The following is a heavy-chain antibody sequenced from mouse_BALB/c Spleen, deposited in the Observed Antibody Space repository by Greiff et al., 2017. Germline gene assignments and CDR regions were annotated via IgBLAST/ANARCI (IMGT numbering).Heavy chain of an antibody. J-gene: IGHJ2*01. V-gene: IGHV5-6-5*01. D-gene: IGHD2-1*01. CDR3: ARGDGKDFDY. Sequence: EVKLMESGGGLVKPGGSLKLSCAASGFTFSSYAMSWVRQTPEKRLEWVASISSGGSTYYPDSVKGRFTISRDNARNILYLQMSSLRSEDTAMYYCARGDGKDFDYWGQGTTLTVSS. CDR1: GFTFSSYA. CDR2: ISSGGST.